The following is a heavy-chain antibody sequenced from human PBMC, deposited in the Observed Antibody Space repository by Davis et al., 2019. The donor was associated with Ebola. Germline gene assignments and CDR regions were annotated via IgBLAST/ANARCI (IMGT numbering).Heavy chain of an antibody. D-gene: IGHD6-13*01. CDR3: AQGIAAAGTNYYYGMDV. J-gene: IGHJ6*02. CDR2: INPSGGST. CDR1: GYTFTSYY. V-gene: IGHV1-46*01. Sequence: AASVKVSCKASGYTFTSYYMHWVRQAPGQGLEWMGIINPSGGSTSYAQKFQGRVTMTRDTSTSTVYMELSSLRSEDTAVYYCAQGIAAAGTNYYYGMDVSAQGTTVTVSS.